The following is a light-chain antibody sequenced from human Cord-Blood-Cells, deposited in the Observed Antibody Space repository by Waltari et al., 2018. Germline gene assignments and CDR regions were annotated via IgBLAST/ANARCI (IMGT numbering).Light chain of an antibody. V-gene: IGLV1-47*01. CDR1: SSNIGRNY. J-gene: IGLJ2*01. CDR3: AAWDDSLRV. Sequence: QSVLTQPPSASGTPGQRVTISCSGSSSNIGRNYVYWYQQLQGTAPKPLCMGNNRRPSGFPDGCAASKPGASAALASSGLRSEDEADYYCAAWDDSLRVFGGGTKLTVL. CDR2: GNN.